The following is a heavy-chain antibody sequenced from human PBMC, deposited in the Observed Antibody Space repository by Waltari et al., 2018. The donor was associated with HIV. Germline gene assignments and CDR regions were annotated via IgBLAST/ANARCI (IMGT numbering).Heavy chain of an antibody. V-gene: IGHV3-21*02. D-gene: IGHD3-10*02. Sequence: EVQLVESGGGLVKPGGSLRLSCTASGLTFSTDPMNWVRQAPGKGRGWVSSISSCTSYIYYADSVTGRFTVSRDNAKNALFLQMNSLRVDDTAVYYCARQQLGSGALDLWGQGTLVTVSS. J-gene: IGHJ4*02. CDR2: ISSCTSYI. CDR1: GLTFSTDP. CDR3: ARQQLGSGALDL.